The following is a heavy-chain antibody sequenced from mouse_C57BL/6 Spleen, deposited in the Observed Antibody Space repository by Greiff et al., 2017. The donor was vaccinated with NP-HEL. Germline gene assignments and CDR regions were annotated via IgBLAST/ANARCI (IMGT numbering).Heavy chain of an antibody. CDR3: ARGSPYYAMDY. CDR1: GYTFTSYW. J-gene: IGHJ4*01. Sequence: QVQLQQPGAELVKPGASVKMSCKASGYTFTSYWITWVKQRPGQGLEWIGDIYPGSGSTNYNEKFKSKATLTVDTSSSTAYLQLSSLTSEDSAVYYCARGSPYYAMDYWGQGTSVTVSS. CDR2: IYPGSGST. V-gene: IGHV1-55*01.